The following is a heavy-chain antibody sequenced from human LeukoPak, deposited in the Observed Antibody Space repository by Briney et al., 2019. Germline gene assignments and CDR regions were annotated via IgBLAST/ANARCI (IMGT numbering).Heavy chain of an antibody. CDR1: GFTFRDYY. V-gene: IGHV3-11*04. J-gene: IGHJ4*02. Sequence: GGSLRLSCAASGFTFRDYYMTWIRQAPGKGLEWVSYISSDVTTVKYADSVKGRFTISRDNSKNMLYLQMNSLRAEDTAVYYCAKEGSMYTSTWYDYWGQGTLVTVSS. CDR3: AKEGSMYTSTWYDY. CDR2: ISSDVTTV. D-gene: IGHD6-13*01.